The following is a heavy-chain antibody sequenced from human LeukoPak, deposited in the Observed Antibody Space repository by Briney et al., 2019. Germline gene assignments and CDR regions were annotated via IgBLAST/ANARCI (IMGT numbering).Heavy chain of an antibody. Sequence: PGGSLRLSCAASGFTFSSYAMHWVRQAPGKGLEWVAVIPYDGSNKYYADSVKGRFTISRDNSNNTLFLHLNSLRGEDTAVYYCTRNSGWYGLSWGQGTLVTVSS. D-gene: IGHD6-19*01. CDR1: GFTFSSYA. CDR2: IPYDGSNK. CDR3: TRNSGWYGLS. V-gene: IGHV3-30*04. J-gene: IGHJ1*01.